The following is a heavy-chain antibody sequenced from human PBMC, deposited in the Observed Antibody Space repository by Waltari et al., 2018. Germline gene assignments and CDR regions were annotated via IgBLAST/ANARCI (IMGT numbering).Heavy chain of an antibody. CDR2: ITWNGGIV. V-gene: IGHV3-9*01. D-gene: IGHD3-16*02. CDR1: GFTFDDYA. Sequence: EVQLVESGGGLVQPGRSLRLSCAASGFTFDDYAMHWVRQAPGKGLEWVSGITWNGGIVGYVDSVKGRFTISRDNAKNSLYLEMNSLRVEDTALYFRAKDTRLGESSLYGWYFDNWGQGTLVTVSS. J-gene: IGHJ4*02. CDR3: AKDTRLGESSLYGWYFDN.